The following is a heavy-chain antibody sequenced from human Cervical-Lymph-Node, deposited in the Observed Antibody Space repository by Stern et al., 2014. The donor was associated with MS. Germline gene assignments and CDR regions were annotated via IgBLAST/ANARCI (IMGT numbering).Heavy chain of an antibody. Sequence: VQLVESGGGVVQPWRSLRLSCAASGFTFSSYGMHWVRQAPGKGLEWGAVIWYDESNKYYADSVKGRFTISRDNSKNTLYLQMNSLRAEDTAVYYCARGGGSWGYFDYWGQGTLVTVSS. J-gene: IGHJ4*02. CDR1: GFTFSSYG. CDR2: IWYDESNK. V-gene: IGHV3-33*01. D-gene: IGHD1-26*01. CDR3: ARGGGSWGYFDY.